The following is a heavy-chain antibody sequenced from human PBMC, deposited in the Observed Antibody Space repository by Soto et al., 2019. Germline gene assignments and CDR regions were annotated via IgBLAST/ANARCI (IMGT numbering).Heavy chain of an antibody. D-gene: IGHD3-10*02. V-gene: IGHV1-69*01. CDR3: AINEGRDVSTFDY. CDR2: IITIFGTA. Sequence: QVQLVQSGAEVKTPGSSVKVSCKASGGIFTRYDIRWVRQAPGQGLEWMGAIITIFGTANYAQKFQGRVTITADATTSTAYMELSSLRSEDTAMYYCAINEGRDVSTFDYWGQGTLVTVSS. J-gene: IGHJ4*02. CDR1: GGIFTRYD.